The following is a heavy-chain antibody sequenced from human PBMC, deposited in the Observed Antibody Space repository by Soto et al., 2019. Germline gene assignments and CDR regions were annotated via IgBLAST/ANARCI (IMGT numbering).Heavy chain of an antibody. CDR3: ARDHGGYGTFDY. J-gene: IGHJ4*02. V-gene: IGHV1-18*04. Sequence: QVRLVQSGPEVKKPEASVKVSCKASGYTFSSSAISWVRQAPGQGPEWMGWISSSGVTNYAQNFQGRVTLAGDSTPTTAYMEVRGLSSADTAIYYCARDHGGYGTFDYWGQGTLVTVSS. D-gene: IGHD5-12*01. CDR2: ISSSGVT. CDR1: GYTFSSSA.